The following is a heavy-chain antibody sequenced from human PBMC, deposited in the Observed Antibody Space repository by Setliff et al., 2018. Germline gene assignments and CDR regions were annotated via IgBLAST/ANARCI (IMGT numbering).Heavy chain of an antibody. V-gene: IGHV4-30-4*08. D-gene: IGHD3-22*01. CDR1: GGSISSGGYY. Sequence: PSETLSLTCTVSGGSISSGGYYWSWIRQPPGKGLEWIGYSYSSGSTYYNPSLKSRVSISVDTSKNQFSLKLSSVTAADTAVYYCARESRYYYDNLGTLDYWGQGTLVTVSS. CDR3: ARESRYYYDNLGTLDY. CDR2: SYSSGST. J-gene: IGHJ4*02.